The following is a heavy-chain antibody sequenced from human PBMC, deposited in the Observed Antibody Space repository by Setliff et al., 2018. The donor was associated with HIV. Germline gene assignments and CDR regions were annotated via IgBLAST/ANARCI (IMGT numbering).Heavy chain of an antibody. V-gene: IGHV3-30*02. CDR3: TTGANWNYIGFFVR. CDR2: IRNDASNT. CDR1: GFTFSDYG. D-gene: IGHD1-7*01. Sequence: PGGSLRLSCEASGFTFSDYGMHWVRQAPGKGLEWVTFIRNDASNTYYADSVKGRFTISRDSSKNTLYLQMSSLRSEDTAVYHCTTGANWNYIGFFVRWGQGTLVTVSS. J-gene: IGHJ4*02.